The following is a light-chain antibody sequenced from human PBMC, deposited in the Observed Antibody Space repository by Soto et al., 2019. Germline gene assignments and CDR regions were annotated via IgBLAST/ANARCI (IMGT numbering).Light chain of an antibody. V-gene: IGKV3-15*01. J-gene: IGKJ1*01. CDR3: QQYLNWPRT. CDR2: DAS. Sequence: EIVMTQSPVTLSVSPGERATLSCRASQSVSSNLAWYQQKPGQAPGLLIYDASTRASGIPARFSGSGSGTEFTLTISSLQSEDFAVYFCQQYLNWPRTFGQGTKVEIK. CDR1: QSVSSN.